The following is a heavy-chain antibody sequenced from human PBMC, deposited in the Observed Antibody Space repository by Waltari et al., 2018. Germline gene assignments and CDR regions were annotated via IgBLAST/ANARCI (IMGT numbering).Heavy chain of an antibody. J-gene: IGHJ6*02. D-gene: IGHD6-13*01. CDR3: ARATPRSSMGL. CDR2: ISYDGSNK. CDR1: GFTFSSYA. V-gene: IGHV3-30-3*01. Sequence: QVQLVESGGGVVQPGRSLRLSCAASGFTFSSYAMHWVRQAPGKGLEGVAVISYDGSNKYYADSVKGRFTISRDNSKNTLYLQMNSLRAEDTAVYYCARATPRSSMGLWGQGTTVTVSS.